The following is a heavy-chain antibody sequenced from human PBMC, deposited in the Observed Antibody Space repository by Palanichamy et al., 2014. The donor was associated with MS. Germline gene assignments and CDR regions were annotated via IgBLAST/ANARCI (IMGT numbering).Heavy chain of an antibody. CDR3: ATGVPSTKTYYGIAD. V-gene: IGHV1-69*09. CDR2: IIPGLGLT. Sequence: QVQLVQSGAEVKKPGSSVKVSCKASGGTVPFNSFCFSWVRQAPGQGLEWMGRIIPGLGLTSYAQKFEGRVTLTADKSTRTAYMEVNRLASDDTAVYYCATGVPSTKTYYGIADWGQGTAITVS. J-gene: IGHJ6*02. CDR1: GGTVPFNSFC. D-gene: IGHD5-24*01.